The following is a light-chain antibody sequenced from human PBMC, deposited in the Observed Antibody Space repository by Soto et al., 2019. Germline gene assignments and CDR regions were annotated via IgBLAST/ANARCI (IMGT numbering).Light chain of an antibody. CDR1: QGISTY. J-gene: IGKJ2*01. CDR2: DAS. CDR3: QQSYRTPYT. Sequence: DIQMTQSPSSLSASVGDGVTITCRASQGISTYLVWYQQRQGRAPKLLIYDASRLLSGVPSRFSGSGSGTDFTLTISSLQPEDFATYYCQQSYRTPYTFGQGTKLETK. V-gene: IGKV1-39*01.